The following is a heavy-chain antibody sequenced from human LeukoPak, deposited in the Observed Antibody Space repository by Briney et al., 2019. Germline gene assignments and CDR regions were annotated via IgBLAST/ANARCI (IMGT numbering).Heavy chain of an antibody. V-gene: IGHV4-34*01. CDR2: INHSGST. CDR3: ARGRKRTAMVTRGNYFDY. D-gene: IGHD5-18*01. Sequence: SETLSLTCAVYGGSFIGYYWSWIRQPPGKGLEWIGEINHSGSTNYNPSLKSRVTISVDTSKNQFSLKLSSVAAADTAVYYCARGRKRTAMVTRGNYFDYWGPGSLVTVSS. CDR1: GGSFIGYY. J-gene: IGHJ4*02.